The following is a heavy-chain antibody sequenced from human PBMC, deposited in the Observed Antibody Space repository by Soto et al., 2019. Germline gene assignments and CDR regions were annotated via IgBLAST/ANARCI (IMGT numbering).Heavy chain of an antibody. V-gene: IGHV3-7*01. J-gene: IGHJ4*02. CDR1: GFTFGSYW. D-gene: IGHD2-21*02. CDR3: ARAGYCGPGCYYYFDY. Sequence: PGGSLRLSCAVSGFTFGSYWMNWVRLIPGKGLEWVAYIKPDGSATYYVDSVKGRFTISRDNAKNSLYLQMNSLRVEDTSVYYCARAGYCGPGCYYYFDYWGQGTLVTVLL. CDR2: IKPDGSAT.